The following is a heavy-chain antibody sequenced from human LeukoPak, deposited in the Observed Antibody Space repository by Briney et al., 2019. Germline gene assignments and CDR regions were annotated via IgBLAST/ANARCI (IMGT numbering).Heavy chain of an antibody. J-gene: IGHJ4*02. Sequence: GGSLRLSCAASGFTFSLYWMNWVRRAPGKGLEWVANIKQDGSEKNYVDPVKGRFTISRDNAKNSLYLQMNNLRVEDTAMYYCAGGTGFIIKDWGQGTLVTVFS. CDR3: AGGTGFIIKD. CDR2: IKQDGSEK. CDR1: GFTFSLYW. V-gene: IGHV3-7*03. D-gene: IGHD3-9*01.